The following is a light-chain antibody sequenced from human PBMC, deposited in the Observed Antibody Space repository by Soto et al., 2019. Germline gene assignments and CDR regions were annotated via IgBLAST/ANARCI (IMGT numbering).Light chain of an antibody. CDR1: SSDIGGYNY. CDR2: EVS. J-gene: IGLJ1*01. Sequence: NHPASGNGSPLRGGTITYTETSSDIGGYNYVSWYQQHPGKAPKLMIYEVSKRPSGVPDRFSGSKSGNTASLTVSGLQAEDEADYYCSSYAGSNNYVFGRGTKVTVL. V-gene: IGLV2-8*01. CDR3: SSYAGSNNYV.